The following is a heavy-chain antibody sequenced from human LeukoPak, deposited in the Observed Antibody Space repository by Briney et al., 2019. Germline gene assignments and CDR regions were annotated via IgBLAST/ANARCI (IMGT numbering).Heavy chain of an antibody. CDR1: GYTFTSYA. Sequence: GASVKVSCKASGYTFTSYAMNWVRQAPGQGLEWMGWINTNTGNPTYAQGFTGRFVFSLDTSVSTAYLQISSLKAEDTAVYYCARVTDPSSGWFMLSLGYWGQGTLVTVSS. J-gene: IGHJ4*02. CDR2: INTNTGNP. V-gene: IGHV7-4-1*02. D-gene: IGHD6-19*01. CDR3: ARVTDPSSGWFMLSLGY.